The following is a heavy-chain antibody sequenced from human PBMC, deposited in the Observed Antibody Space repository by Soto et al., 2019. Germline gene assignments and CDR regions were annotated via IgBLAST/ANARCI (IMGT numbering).Heavy chain of an antibody. V-gene: IGHV3-48*02. Sequence: GGSLRLSCAASGFTFSSYSMNWVRQAPGKGLEWVSYISSSSSTIYYADSVKGRFTISRDNAKNSRYLQMHSLRDEDTAVYYCARVHPRIAVAGTSVGYYYGMDVWGQGTTVTVSS. CDR1: GFTFSSYS. CDR2: ISSSSSTI. D-gene: IGHD6-19*01. CDR3: ARVHPRIAVAGTSVGYYYGMDV. J-gene: IGHJ6*02.